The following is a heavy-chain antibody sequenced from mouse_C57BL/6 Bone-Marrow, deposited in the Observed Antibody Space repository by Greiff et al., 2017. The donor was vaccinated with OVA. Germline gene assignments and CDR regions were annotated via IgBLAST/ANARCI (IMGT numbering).Heavy chain of an antibody. CDR1: GYAFTNYL. Sequence: VQLQQSGAELVRPGTSVKVSCKASGYAFTNYLIEWVKQRPGQGLEWIGVINPGSGGTNYNEKFKGKATLTADKSSSTAYMQLSSLTSEDSAVYFCARGRGNGYFAVWGTGTTVTVSS. J-gene: IGHJ1*03. CDR3: ARGRGNGYFAV. V-gene: IGHV1-54*01. CDR2: INPGSGGT.